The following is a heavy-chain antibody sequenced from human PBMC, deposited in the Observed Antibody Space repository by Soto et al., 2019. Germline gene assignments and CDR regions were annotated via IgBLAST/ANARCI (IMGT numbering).Heavy chain of an antibody. Sequence: GASVKVSCKASGYTFTSYDINCVRQATGQGLEWMGWMNPNSGNTGYAQKFQGRVTMTRNTSISTAYMELSSLRSEDTAVYYCARAEITIFGVVVWGYYYYGMDVWGQGTTVTVSS. J-gene: IGHJ6*02. D-gene: IGHD3-3*01. CDR1: GYTFTSYD. CDR3: ARAEITIFGVVVWGYYYYGMDV. V-gene: IGHV1-8*01. CDR2: MNPNSGNT.